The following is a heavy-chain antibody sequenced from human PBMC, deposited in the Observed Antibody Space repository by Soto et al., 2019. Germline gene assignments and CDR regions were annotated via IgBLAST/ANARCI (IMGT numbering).Heavy chain of an antibody. CDR1: GFSFSSYA. CDR2: ISYDGRNK. V-gene: IGHV3-30*04. J-gene: IGHJ4*02. CDR3: ARDERHPPDY. Sequence: GGSLRVSCAASGFSFSSYAMHWVRQAPGKGLEWVAVISYDGRNKYYADSVKGRITISRDNSKNTLYLEMNSLRGEDTAVYYCARDERHPPDYSGQAPLVTLSP.